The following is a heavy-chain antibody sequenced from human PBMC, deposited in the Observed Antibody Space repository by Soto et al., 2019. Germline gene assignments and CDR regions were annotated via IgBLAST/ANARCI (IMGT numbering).Heavy chain of an antibody. V-gene: IGHV4-59*01. Sequence: QVQLQESGPGLVKPSETLSLTCTVSGGSISSYYWSWIRQPPGKGLEWIGYIYYSGSTNYNPSLKSRVTISVDTSKNQFSLKLSSVTAADTAVYYCARRNDSSGYDYWGQGTLITVSS. J-gene: IGHJ4*02. CDR3: ARRNDSSGYDY. CDR2: IYYSGST. CDR1: GGSISSYY. D-gene: IGHD3-22*01.